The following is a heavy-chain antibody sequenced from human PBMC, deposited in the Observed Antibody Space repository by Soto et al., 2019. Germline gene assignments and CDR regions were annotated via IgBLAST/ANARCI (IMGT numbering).Heavy chain of an antibody. J-gene: IGHJ2*01. CDR3: ARVVTRYGYFDL. V-gene: IGHV4-59*01. Sequence: QVQLQESGPGLVKPSETLSLTCTVSGGSISSYYWSWIRQPPGKGLEWIGYIYYSGSTNYNPSLKSRVTISVDTSKNQFSLKLSSGTAADTAGYYCARVVTRYGYFDLWGRGTLVTVSS. CDR1: GGSISSYY. D-gene: IGHD2-21*02. CDR2: IYYSGST.